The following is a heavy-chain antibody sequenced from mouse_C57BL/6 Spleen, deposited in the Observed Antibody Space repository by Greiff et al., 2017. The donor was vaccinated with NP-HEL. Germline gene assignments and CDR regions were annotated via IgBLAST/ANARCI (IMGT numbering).Heavy chain of an antibody. CDR2: ISSGGSYT. CDR3: ARPGTYFDY. CDR1: GFTFSSYG. Sequence: EVQLVESGGDLVKPGGSLKLSCAASGFTFSSYGMSWVRQTPDKRLEWVATISSGGSYTYYPDSVKGRFTISRDNAKNTLYLQMSSLKSEDTAMYYCARPGTYFDYWGQGTTLTVSS. V-gene: IGHV5-6*01. J-gene: IGHJ2*01. D-gene: IGHD4-1*01.